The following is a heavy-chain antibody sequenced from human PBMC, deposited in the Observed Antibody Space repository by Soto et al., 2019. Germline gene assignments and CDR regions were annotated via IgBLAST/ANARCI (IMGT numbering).Heavy chain of an antibody. D-gene: IGHD3-22*01. CDR3: ARDLLDSSGSGAFDI. CDR2: IIPIFGTA. V-gene: IGHV1-69*13. J-gene: IGHJ3*02. CDR1: GGTFSSYA. Sequence: SVKVSCKASGGTFSSYAISWVRQAPGQGLEWMGGIIPIFGTANYAQKFQGRVTITADESTSTAYMELSSLRSEDTAVYYCARDLLDSSGSGAFDIWGQGTMVTVSS.